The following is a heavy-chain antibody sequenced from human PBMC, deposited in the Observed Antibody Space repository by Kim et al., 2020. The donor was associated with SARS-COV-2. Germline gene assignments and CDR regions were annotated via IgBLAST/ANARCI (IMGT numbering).Heavy chain of an antibody. J-gene: IGHJ3*02. CDR1: GFTFDDYA. CDR3: VAGAGWNAFDI. V-gene: IGHV3-9*01. Sequence: GGSLRLSCAASGFTFDDYAMNWVRQAPGKGLEWVSGISWTGGTIGYADSVKGRFTISRDNAKNSLSLQMNSLRAEDTALYYCVAGAGWNAFDIWGEGTMGTVSS. CDR2: ISWTGGTI. D-gene: IGHD6-13*01.